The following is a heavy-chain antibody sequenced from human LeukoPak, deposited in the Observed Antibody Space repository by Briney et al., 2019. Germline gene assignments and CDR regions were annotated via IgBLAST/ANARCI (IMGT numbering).Heavy chain of an antibody. CDR2: IYTSGST. CDR1: GGSLSSYY. CDR3: ARDMSGHIFRY. Sequence: SSETLSLTCTVSGGSLSSYYWSWIRQPAGKGLEWIGRIYTSGSTNYNPSLKSRVTMSVDTSKNQFSLKLSSVTAADTAVYYCARDMSGHIFRYWDQEPRVTVSS. D-gene: IGHD3-3*02. J-gene: IGHJ4*02. V-gene: IGHV4-4*07.